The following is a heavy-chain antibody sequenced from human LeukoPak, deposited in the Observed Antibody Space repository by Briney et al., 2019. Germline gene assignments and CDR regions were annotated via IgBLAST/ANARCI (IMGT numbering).Heavy chain of an antibody. CDR3: ARLKSGAFDI. CDR2: NYYSGST. Sequence: SETLSLTCTVSGGSISSYYWSWIRQPPGKGLEGIGYNYYSGSTNYNPSLKSRVTISVDTSKNQFSLKLSSVTAADTAVYYCARLKSGAFDIWGQGTMVTVSS. D-gene: IGHD3-10*01. J-gene: IGHJ3*02. CDR1: GGSISSYY. V-gene: IGHV4-59*08.